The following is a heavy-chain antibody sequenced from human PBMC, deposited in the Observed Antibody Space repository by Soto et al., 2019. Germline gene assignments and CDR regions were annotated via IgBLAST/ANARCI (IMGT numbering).Heavy chain of an antibody. CDR3: ARDYGDHPEYFQH. D-gene: IGHD4-17*01. CDR2: VSAYNGDT. CDR1: GYTFTSYG. J-gene: IGHJ1*01. V-gene: IGHV1-18*01. Sequence: ASVKVSCKASGYTFTSYGISWVRQAPGQGLEWMGWVSAYNGDTNYAQNFQGRVTMTTDTSTSTAYMDLRSLRSDDTATYYCARDYGDHPEYFQHWGQGTLVTVSS.